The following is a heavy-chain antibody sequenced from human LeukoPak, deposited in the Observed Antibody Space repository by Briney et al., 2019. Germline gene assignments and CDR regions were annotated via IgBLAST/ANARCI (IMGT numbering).Heavy chain of an antibody. J-gene: IGHJ6*02. CDR2: IIPILGIA. V-gene: IGHV1-69*04. CDR1: GGTFSSYA. D-gene: IGHD2-15*01. Sequence: SVKVSCKASGGTFSSYAISWVRQAPGQGLEWMGRIIPILGIANYAQKFQGRVTITADKSTSTAYMELSSLRSEDTAVYYCARDSEVVAASYGMDVWGQGTTVTVSS. CDR3: ARDSEVVAASYGMDV.